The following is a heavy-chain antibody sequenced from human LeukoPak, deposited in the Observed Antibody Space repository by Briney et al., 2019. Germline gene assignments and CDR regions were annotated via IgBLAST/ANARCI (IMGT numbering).Heavy chain of an antibody. V-gene: IGHV4-39*07. Sequence: SETLSLTCTVSGGSISSSSYYWGWIRQPPGKGLEWIGSIYYSGSTNYNPSLKSRVTISVDTSKNQFSLKLSSVTAADTAVYYCARERQVEMATITVFDIWGQGTMVTVSS. CDR3: ARERQVEMATITVFDI. CDR2: IYYSGST. CDR1: GGSISSSSYY. D-gene: IGHD5-24*01. J-gene: IGHJ3*02.